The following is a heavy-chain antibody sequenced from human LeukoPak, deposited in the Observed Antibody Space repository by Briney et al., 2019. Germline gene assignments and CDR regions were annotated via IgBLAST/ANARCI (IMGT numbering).Heavy chain of an antibody. CDR3: ARRDQNCSGGSCYPYYFDY. V-gene: IGHV5-51*03. D-gene: IGHD2-15*01. J-gene: IGHJ4*02. CDR2: IYPGESDT. CDR1: GYIFTNYW. Sequence: GESLTLSCRGSGYIFTNYWIGWVRRMPGRGREWMGIIYPGESDTRYSPSFQGQVTISADKSISTAYLQWSSLKASDTAMYYCARRDQNCSGGSCYPYYFDYWGQGTLVTVSS.